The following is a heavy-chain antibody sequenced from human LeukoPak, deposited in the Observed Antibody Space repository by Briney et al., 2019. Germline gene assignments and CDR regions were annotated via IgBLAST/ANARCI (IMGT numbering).Heavy chain of an antibody. V-gene: IGHV5-10-1*01. D-gene: IGHD3-10*01. Sequence: GESLRISCKGSGXSFTSYWISWVRQMPGKGLEWMGRIDPSDSYTNYSPSFQGHVTISADKSISTAYLQWSSLKASDTAMYYCARLGAYYYGSGSVDYWGQGTLVTVSS. CDR1: GXSFTSYW. J-gene: IGHJ4*02. CDR3: ARLGAYYYGSGSVDY. CDR2: IDPSDSYT.